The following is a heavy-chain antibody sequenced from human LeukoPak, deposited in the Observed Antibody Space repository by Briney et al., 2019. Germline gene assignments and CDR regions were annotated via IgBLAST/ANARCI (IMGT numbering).Heavy chain of an antibody. CDR2: IYDSGTSATT. CDR1: GASMNHHY. V-gene: IGHV4-59*11. Sequence: PSETLSLTCTASGASMNHHYWSWVRQPPGKELEWIAYIYDSGTSATTDYNPSLKSRVTISVDTSKRQFSLRLDSVTAADTAVYYCAEIPRDWGQGTLVTVSS. J-gene: IGHJ4*02. CDR3: AEIPRD.